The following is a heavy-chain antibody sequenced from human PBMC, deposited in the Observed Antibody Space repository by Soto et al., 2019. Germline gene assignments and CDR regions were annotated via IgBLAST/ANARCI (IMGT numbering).Heavy chain of an antibody. J-gene: IGHJ5*02. V-gene: IGHV4-30-2*01. D-gene: IGHD3-10*01. CDR2: ISHTGST. CDR3: ARAVAPYFGTWFDP. Sequence: QLQLQESGSGLVKPSQTLSLTCAVSGGSITSGNSYSWSWIRQPPVKGLEWIGSISHTGSTSYNPSLKSRLTMSVDKSKNQFSLRLSSVTAADMAVYYCARAVAPYFGTWFDPWGQGILVTVS. CDR1: GGSITSGNSYS.